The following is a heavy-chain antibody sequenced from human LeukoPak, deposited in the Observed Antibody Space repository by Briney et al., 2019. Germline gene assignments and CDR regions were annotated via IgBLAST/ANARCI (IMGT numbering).Heavy chain of an antibody. CDR3: ARGGWYYGY. CDR1: GFTFSSYW. J-gene: IGHJ4*02. V-gene: IGHV3-7*04. CDR2: IKQDGSEK. D-gene: IGHD6-19*01. Sequence: GGSLRLSCGASGFTFSSYWLSWVRQAPGKGLDWVDNIKQDGSEKYSVDSVKGRFTISRDNAKNSLYLQMNSLRAEDTAVYYCARGGWYYGYWGQGTLVTVSS.